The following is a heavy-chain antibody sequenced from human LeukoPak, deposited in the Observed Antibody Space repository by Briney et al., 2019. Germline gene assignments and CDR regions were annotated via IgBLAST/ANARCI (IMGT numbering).Heavy chain of an antibody. Sequence: ASVKVSCKTSGYTCTSFGISWVRQAPGQGLEWLGWINYDGSTRYAQKLQGRVTMTSDTSTSTAYMELTSLRSDDTAVYYCARDLACADNCYIFFDYWGQGTLVTVSS. CDR1: GYTCTSFG. CDR3: ARDLACADNCYIFFDY. J-gene: IGHJ4*02. CDR2: INYDGST. V-gene: IGHV1-18*01. D-gene: IGHD2-21*01.